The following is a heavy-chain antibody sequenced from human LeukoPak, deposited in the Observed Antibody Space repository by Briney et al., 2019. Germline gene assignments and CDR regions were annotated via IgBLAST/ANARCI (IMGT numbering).Heavy chain of an antibody. CDR2: IIPIFGTA. J-gene: IGHJ4*02. V-gene: IGHV1-69*13. D-gene: IGHD3-22*01. Sequence: ASVKVSCKASGGTFSSYAISWVRQAPGQGLEWMGGIIPIFGTANYAQKFQGRVTITADESTSTAYMELSSLRSEHTAVYYCATPAAYYYDSSGYYLFDYWGQGTLVTVSS. CDR1: GGTFSSYA. CDR3: ATPAAYYYDSSGYYLFDY.